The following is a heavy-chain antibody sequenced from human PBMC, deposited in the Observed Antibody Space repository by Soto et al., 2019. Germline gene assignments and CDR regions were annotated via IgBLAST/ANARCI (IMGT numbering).Heavy chain of an antibody. CDR1: GGSINNHY. CDR3: ARQSRSDLTVIDY. Sequence: SETLSLTCTVSGGSINNHYWSWIRQPPGKGLEWLGYVYYNGITNYNPSLKSRVTMSVDTSKDQFSLNLTSLTAADTAVYYCARQSRSDLTVIDYWGQGTLVTVSS. V-gene: IGHV4-59*08. D-gene: IGHD1-20*01. CDR2: VYYNGIT. J-gene: IGHJ4*02.